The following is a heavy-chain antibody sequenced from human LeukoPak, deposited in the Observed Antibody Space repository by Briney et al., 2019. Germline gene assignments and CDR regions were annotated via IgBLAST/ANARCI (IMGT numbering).Heavy chain of an antibody. CDR1: GFTFSSYG. J-gene: IGHJ6*02. V-gene: IGHV3-33*01. Sequence: TGGSLRLSCAASGFTFSSYGMHWVRQAPGKGLEWVAVIWYDGSNKYYADSVKGRFTISRDNSKNTLYLQMNSLRAEDTAVYCCARDPRDYDFWSGYYLDYYYYGMDVWGQGTTVTVSS. D-gene: IGHD3-3*01. CDR3: ARDPRDYDFWSGYYLDYYYYGMDV. CDR2: IWYDGSNK.